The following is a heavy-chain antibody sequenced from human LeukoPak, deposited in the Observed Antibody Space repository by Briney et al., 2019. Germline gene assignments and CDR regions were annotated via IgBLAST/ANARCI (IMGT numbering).Heavy chain of an antibody. CDR1: GGTFSSYA. D-gene: IGHD3-3*01. CDR2: IIPILGIA. CDR3: ARARPPNYDFWSGPGDYYGMDV. J-gene: IGHJ6*02. Sequence: ASVKVSCKASGGTFSSYAISWVRQAPGQGLECMGRIIPILGIANYAQKFQGRVTITADKSTSTAYMELSSLRSEDTAVYYCARARPPNYDFWSGPGDYYGMDVWGQGTTVTVSS. V-gene: IGHV1-69*04.